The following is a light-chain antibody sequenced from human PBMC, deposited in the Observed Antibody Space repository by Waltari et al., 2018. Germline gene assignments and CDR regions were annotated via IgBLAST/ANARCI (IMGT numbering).Light chain of an antibody. V-gene: IGKV3-15*01. Sequence: EIMMTQSPATLAVSPGDRATLSCRARQSIGYSLAWYQQKPGQVPRVLIYVASTRATGISDRFSGTGAGSEFALTINSLQSEDFAVYYGQQYSDWPPYNFGQGTKVEI. CDR1: QSIGYS. CDR3: QQYSDWPPYN. J-gene: IGKJ2*01. CDR2: VAS.